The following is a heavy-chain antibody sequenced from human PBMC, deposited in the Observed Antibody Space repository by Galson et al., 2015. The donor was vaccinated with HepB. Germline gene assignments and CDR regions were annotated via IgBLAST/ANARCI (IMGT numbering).Heavy chain of an antibody. V-gene: IGHV1-18*04. CDR3: ARDSELGYCSSTSCLADY. Sequence: SVKVSCKASGYTFTSYGISWVRQAPGQGLEWMGWISAYNGNTNYAQKLQGRVTMTTDTSTSTAYMELRSLRSDDTAVYYCARDSELGYCSSTSCLADYWGQGTLVTVSS. CDR1: GYTFTSYG. CDR2: ISAYNGNT. J-gene: IGHJ4*02. D-gene: IGHD2-2*01.